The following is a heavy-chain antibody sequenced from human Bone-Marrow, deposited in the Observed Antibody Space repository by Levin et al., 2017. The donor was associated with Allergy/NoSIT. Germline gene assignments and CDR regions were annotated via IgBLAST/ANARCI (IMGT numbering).Heavy chain of an antibody. CDR2: ISSDKTNK. D-gene: IGHD1-26*01. CDR3: AREVGASDY. J-gene: IGHJ4*02. Sequence: SCAASGFTFNNYGMHWVRQTPGKGLEWVSFISSDKTNKYYADSVKGRFTISRDNSKNTLFLQMNSLRVEDTAMYYCAREVGASDYWGQGTLVTVSS. CDR1: GFTFNNYG. V-gene: IGHV3-30*03.